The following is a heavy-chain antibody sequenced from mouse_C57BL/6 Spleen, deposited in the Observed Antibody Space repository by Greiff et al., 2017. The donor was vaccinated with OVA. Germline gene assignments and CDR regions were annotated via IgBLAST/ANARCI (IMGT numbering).Heavy chain of an antibody. CDR3: ARGRIYYGYDGQGMDY. CDR2: IHPNSGST. V-gene: IGHV1-64*01. Sequence: QVQLQQPGAELVKPGASVKLSCKASGYTFTSYWMHWVKQRPGQGLEWIGMIHPNSGSTNYNAKFKSKATLTVDKSSSTAYMQLSSLTSEDSAVYYCARGRIYYGYDGQGMDYWGQGTSVTVSS. J-gene: IGHJ4*01. CDR1: GYTFTSYW. D-gene: IGHD2-2*01.